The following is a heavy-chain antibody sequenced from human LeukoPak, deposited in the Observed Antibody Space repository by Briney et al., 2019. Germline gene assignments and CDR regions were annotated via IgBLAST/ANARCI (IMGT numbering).Heavy chain of an antibody. CDR3: ARDYHGSNWYYFDY. D-gene: IGHD6-13*01. CDR2: IYYNGIT. J-gene: IGHJ4*02. CDR1: GDSVTGGSYH. Sequence: SETLSLTCTVSGDSVTGGSYHWSWIRQPPGKGLEWIGNIYYNGITNYNPSLKSRLTMSVDTSKNQFSLTLNSVTAADTAVYYCARDYHGSNWYYFDYWGQGTLVPVSS. V-gene: IGHV4-61*01.